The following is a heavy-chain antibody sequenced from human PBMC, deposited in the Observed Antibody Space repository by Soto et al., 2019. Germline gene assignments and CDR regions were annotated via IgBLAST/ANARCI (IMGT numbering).Heavy chain of an antibody. V-gene: IGHV7-4-1*01. D-gene: IGHD2-15*01. J-gene: IGHJ6*02. CDR2: INTNTGNP. Sequence: ASVKVSCKASGYTFTSYAMNWVRQAPGQGLEWMGWINTNTGNPTYAQGFTGRFVFSLDTSVSTAYLQICSLKAEDTAVYYCARDCSGGSCYSSHYYYDLDVWGQGTTVTVSS. CDR3: ARDCSGGSCYSSHYYYDLDV. CDR1: GYTFTSYA.